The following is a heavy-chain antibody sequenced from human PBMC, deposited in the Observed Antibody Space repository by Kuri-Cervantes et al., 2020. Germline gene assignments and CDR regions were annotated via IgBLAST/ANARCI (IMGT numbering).Heavy chain of an antibody. CDR2: IIPIFGTA. D-gene: IGHD5-18*01. Sequence: SVKVSCKASGGTFSSYAISWVRQAPGQGLEWMGGIIPIFGTANYAQKFQGRVTITADESTSTAYMELSSLRSEDTAVYYCATLGLYSYGPNNWFDPWGQGTLVTVSS. V-gene: IGHV1-69*13. J-gene: IGHJ5*02. CDR3: ATLGLYSYGPNNWFDP. CDR1: GGTFSSYA.